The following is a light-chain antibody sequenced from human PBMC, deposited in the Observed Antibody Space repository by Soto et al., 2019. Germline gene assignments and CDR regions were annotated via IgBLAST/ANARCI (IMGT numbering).Light chain of an antibody. CDR1: SSDVGGYNY. CDR2: EVT. CDR3: SSYAGSNKKV. V-gene: IGLV2-8*01. J-gene: IGLJ2*01. Sequence: QSALTQPPSASGSPGQSVAISCTGTSSDVGGYNYVSWYQQHPGKAPKLMIYEVTKRPSGVPDRFSGSKSGNTASLTVSGLKAEDAADYYCSSYAGSNKKVFGAGTKLTVL.